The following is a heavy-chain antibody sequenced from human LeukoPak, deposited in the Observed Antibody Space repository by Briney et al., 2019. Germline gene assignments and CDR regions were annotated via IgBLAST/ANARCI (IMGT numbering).Heavy chain of an antibody. Sequence: PGGSLRLSCAASGFTFSDYYMSWIRQTPGKGLGWVSYISSSGSTIYYEDSVKARFTISRDNATNSLYLQMNSLRAEDTAVYYCARVDSSTTAYWGQGTLVTVSS. CDR3: ARVDSSTTAY. CDR1: GFTFSDYY. CDR2: ISSSGSTI. V-gene: IGHV3-11*04. J-gene: IGHJ4*02. D-gene: IGHD6-13*01.